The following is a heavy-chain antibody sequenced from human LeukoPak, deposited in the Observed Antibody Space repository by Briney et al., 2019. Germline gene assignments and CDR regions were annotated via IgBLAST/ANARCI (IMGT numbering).Heavy chain of an antibody. CDR2: IYYSGST. V-gene: IGHV4-39*01. CDR3: ARQTGSGLFILP. CDR1: GGSISSSSYY. Sequence: SETLSLTCTVSGGSISSSSYYWGWIRQPPGKGLEWIGSIYYSGSTYYNPSLKSQVSISIDTSKNQFSLRLTSVTAADTAVYYCARQTGSGLFILPGGQGTLVTVSS. D-gene: IGHD3/OR15-3a*01. J-gene: IGHJ4*02.